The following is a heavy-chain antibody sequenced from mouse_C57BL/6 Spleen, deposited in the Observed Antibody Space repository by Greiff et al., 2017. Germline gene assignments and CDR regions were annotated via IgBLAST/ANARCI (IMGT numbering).Heavy chain of an antibody. CDR3: ARRTDYYGSSCFWYFAV. CDR1: GYTFTDYE. Sequence: QVQLQQSGAELVRPGASVTLSCKASGYTFTDYEMHWVKQTPVHGLEWIGAIDPETGGTAYNQKFKGKAILTADKSSSTAYMELRSLTSEDSAVYYCARRTDYYGSSCFWYFAVWGTGTTVTVSS. V-gene: IGHV1-15*01. CDR2: IDPETGGT. J-gene: IGHJ1*03. D-gene: IGHD1-1*01.